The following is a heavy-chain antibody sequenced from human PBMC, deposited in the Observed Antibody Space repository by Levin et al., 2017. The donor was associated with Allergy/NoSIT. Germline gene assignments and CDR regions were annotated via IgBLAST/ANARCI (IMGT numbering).Heavy chain of an antibody. J-gene: IGHJ4*02. CDR3: ARLHYGDFEARNDY. V-gene: IGHV3-74*01. CDR1: GFIFSSYW. D-gene: IGHD4-17*01. Sequence: GGSLRLSCVGSGFIFSSYWMYWVRQAPGKGLVWVSRINGDGSSTSYADSVKGRFTISRDNAKNTLYLQINNLGAEDTAAYYCARLHYGDFEARNDYWGQGTLITVSS. CDR2: INGDGSST.